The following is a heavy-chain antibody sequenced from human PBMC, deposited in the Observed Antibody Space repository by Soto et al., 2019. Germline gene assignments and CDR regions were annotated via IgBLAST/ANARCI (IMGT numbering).Heavy chain of an antibody. CDR2: ISYDGSNK. J-gene: IGHJ6*02. D-gene: IGHD1-26*01. Sequence: QVQLVESGGGVVQPGRSLRLSCAASGFTFSSYGMHWVRQAPGTGLEWVAVISYDGSNKYYADSVKGRFTISRDNSKNTLYLQMNSLRAEDTAVYYCAKDVVVGATTGLGDYYYYYGMDVWGQGTTVTVSS. V-gene: IGHV3-30*18. CDR1: GFTFSSYG. CDR3: AKDVVVGATTGLGDYYYYYGMDV.